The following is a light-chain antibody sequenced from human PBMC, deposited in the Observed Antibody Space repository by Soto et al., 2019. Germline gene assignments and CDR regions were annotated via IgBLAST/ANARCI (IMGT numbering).Light chain of an antibody. V-gene: IGKV1-12*01. CDR2: ATS. CDR3: QQADSFPPT. J-gene: IGKJ3*01. Sequence: DIQMTQSPSSVSASVGDRVTITCRASQGISKFLAWYQQKPGKAPNLLISATSSLQSGVPSRFSGSGSGTDFTLTISSLQPEDFATYFCQQADSFPPTFGPGTKVDIK. CDR1: QGISKF.